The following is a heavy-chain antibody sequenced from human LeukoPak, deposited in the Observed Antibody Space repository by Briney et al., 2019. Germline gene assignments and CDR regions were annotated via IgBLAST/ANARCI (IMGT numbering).Heavy chain of an antibody. J-gene: IGHJ4*02. CDR1: GFTFSSYA. CDR2: ISGSGGST. Sequence: PGGSLRLSCAASGFTFSSYAMSWVRQAPGKGLEWVSAISGSGGSTYYADSVKGRFTISRDNSKNTLYLQMNSLRAEDTAVYYCAKVQRARDTAEIDYWGQGTLVTVSS. V-gene: IGHV3-23*01. CDR3: AKVQRARDTAEIDY. D-gene: IGHD5-18*01.